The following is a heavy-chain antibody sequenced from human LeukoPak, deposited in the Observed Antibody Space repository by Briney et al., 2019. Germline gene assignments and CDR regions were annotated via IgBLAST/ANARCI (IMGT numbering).Heavy chain of an antibody. CDR1: GGTFSSYA. D-gene: IGHD2-2*01. CDR3: ARGSRYCSSTSCTYYYMDV. V-gene: IGHV1-18*01. Sequence: ASVKVSCKASGGTFSSYAISWVRQAPGQGLEWMGWISAYNGNTNYAQKFQGRVTMTTDTSTSTAYMELRSLRSDDTAVYYCARGSRYCSSTSCTYYYMDVWGKGTTVTVSS. J-gene: IGHJ6*03. CDR2: ISAYNGNT.